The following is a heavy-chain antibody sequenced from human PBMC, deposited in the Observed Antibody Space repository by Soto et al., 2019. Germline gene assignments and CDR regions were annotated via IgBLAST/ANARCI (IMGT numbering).Heavy chain of an antibody. CDR2: IKHDGSDK. V-gene: IGHV3-7*01. J-gene: IGHJ4*02. CDR1: GFTFGNYW. Sequence: PGGSLRLSCIASGFTFGNYWMTWVRQAPGKGLEWVANIKHDGSDKYYAGSVKGRFTISRDNAKYSVYLQMDSLGVEDTAVYYCVSGLISMARGVYDYWGQATQVSVSS. CDR3: VSGLISMARGVYDY. D-gene: IGHD3-10*01.